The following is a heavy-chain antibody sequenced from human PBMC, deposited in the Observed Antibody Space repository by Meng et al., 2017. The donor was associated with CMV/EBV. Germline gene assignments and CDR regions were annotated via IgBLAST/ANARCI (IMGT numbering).Heavy chain of an antibody. V-gene: IGHV3-21*01. J-gene: IGHJ6*02. CDR3: ARDYGGNSNYYCGMDV. CDR1: GFTFSSYS. CDR2: ISSSSSYI. D-gene: IGHD4-23*01. Sequence: GGSLRLSCAASGFTFSSYSMNWVRQAPGKGLEWVSSISSSSSYIYYADSVKGRFTISRDNAKNSLYLQMNSLRAEDTAVYYCARDYGGNSNYYCGMDVWGQGTTVTVSS.